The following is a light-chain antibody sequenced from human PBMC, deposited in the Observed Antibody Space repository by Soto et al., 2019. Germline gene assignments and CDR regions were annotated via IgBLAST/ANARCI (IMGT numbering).Light chain of an antibody. J-gene: IGKJ1*01. CDR1: QSVSSY. CDR2: GAS. Sequence: EIVMTQSPATLSVSPGERATLSCRASQSVSSYLAWYQQKPGQPPRLLIYGASTRATGIPARFSGSGSGTEFTLTISSLQPDDFATYYCQHYNSYGTFGQGTKVDIK. V-gene: IGKV3-15*01. CDR3: QHYNSYGT.